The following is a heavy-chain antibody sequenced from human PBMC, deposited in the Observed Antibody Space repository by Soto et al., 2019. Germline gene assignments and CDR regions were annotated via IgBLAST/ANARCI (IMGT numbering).Heavy chain of an antibody. J-gene: IGHJ5*02. CDR3: AKNQGVELVPLATVDWFDP. Sequence: PGGSLRLLSAASGFIFEYFGMSCVRQSPGKWLEWISSISGRAFKKYYADSVKGRFTISRDNSKSTVYLELNNLSAEDTAVYHCAKNQGVELVPLATVDWFDPWGQGSVVTVSS. CDR1: GFIFEYFG. D-gene: IGHD1-7*01. CDR2: ISGRAFKK. V-gene: IGHV3-23*01.